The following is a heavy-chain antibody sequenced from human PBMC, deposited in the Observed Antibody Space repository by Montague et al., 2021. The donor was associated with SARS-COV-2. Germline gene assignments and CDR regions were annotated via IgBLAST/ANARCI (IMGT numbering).Heavy chain of an antibody. D-gene: IGHD6-13*01. CDR1: GGSISSSSYY. CDR2: IYYSGST. Sequence: SETLSLTCTVSGGSISSSSYYWGWIRQPPGKGLEWIGSIYYSGSTYYNPSLKSRVTILVDTSKNQFSLKLSSVTAADTAVYYCARVGRQQLVRLSGVDVWGQGTTVTVSS. J-gene: IGHJ6*02. V-gene: IGHV4-39*07. CDR3: ARVGRQQLVRLSGVDV.